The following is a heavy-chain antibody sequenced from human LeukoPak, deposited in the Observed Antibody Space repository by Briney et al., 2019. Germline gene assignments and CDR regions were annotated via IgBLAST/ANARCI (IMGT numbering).Heavy chain of an antibody. CDR3: ARGDCSSTSCYIVDY. V-gene: IGHV1-2*02. D-gene: IGHD2-2*02. Sequence: ASVKVSCKASGYTFTGYYMHWVRQAPGQGLEWMGWINPNSGGTNYAQKFQGRVTMTRDTSISTAYMELSRLRSDDTAVYYCARGDCSSTSCYIVDYWGQETLVTVSS. CDR1: GYTFTGYY. J-gene: IGHJ4*02. CDR2: INPNSGGT.